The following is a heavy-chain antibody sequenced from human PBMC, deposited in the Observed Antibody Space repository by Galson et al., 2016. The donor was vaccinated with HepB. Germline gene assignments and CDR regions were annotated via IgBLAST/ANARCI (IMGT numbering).Heavy chain of an antibody. CDR3: ARDYRHYGPDPI. D-gene: IGHD3-16*01. CDR2: IKQDAREK. Sequence: SLRLSCAASGFAFNTYWMSWVRHAPGKGLEWVANIKQDAREKYYVDSVKGRFTISRDNAKNSLYLQMNSLTADDTAVYYCARDYRHYGPDPIGAQGTLVTVSS. V-gene: IGHV3-7*01. CDR1: GFAFNTYW. J-gene: IGHJ4*02.